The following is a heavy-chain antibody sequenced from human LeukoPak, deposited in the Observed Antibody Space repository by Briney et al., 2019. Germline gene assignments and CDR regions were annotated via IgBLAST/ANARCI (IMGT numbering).Heavy chain of an antibody. V-gene: IGHV3-21*01. J-gene: IGHJ4*02. CDR1: GFTFSTYS. CDR3: ARDIGRYRNLDY. D-gene: IGHD4-11*01. CDR2: ISSGSAFI. Sequence: PGGSLRLSYAASGFTFSTYSMDWVRQAPGKGLEWVSSISSGSAFIYYADSVKGRFTISRDNAKNSLYLQMDSLRVEDTAVYYCARDIGRYRNLDYWGQGTLVTVSS.